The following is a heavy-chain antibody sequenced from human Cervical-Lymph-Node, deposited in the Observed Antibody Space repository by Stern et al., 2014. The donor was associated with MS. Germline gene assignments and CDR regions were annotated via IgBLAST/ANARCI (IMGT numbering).Heavy chain of an antibody. Sequence: VQLVESGGGLLQPGGSLRLSCAASGFTFSSYSMNWVRQPPGKGLDWGSYISDTRNTIYYADSVRGRFTISRDNAKNSLFLQMDSLRAEDTAVYYCARESAASTYAMDVWGQGTKVTVSS. J-gene: IGHJ6*02. V-gene: IGHV3-48*01. CDR2: ISDTRNTI. CDR3: ARESAASTYAMDV. D-gene: IGHD2-2*01. CDR1: GFTFSSYS.